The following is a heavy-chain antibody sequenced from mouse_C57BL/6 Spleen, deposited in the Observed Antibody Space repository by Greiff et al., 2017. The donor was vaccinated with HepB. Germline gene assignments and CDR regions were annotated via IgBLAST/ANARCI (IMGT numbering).Heavy chain of an antibody. CDR2: IYPRSGNT. V-gene: IGHV1-81*01. CDR3: AREPSTGTGFAY. CDR1: GYTFTSYG. Sequence: VQGVESGAELARPGASVKLSCKASGYTFTSYGISWVKQRTGQGLEWIGEIYPRSGNTYYNEKFKGKATLTADKSSSTAYMELRSLTSEDSAVYFCAREPSTGTGFAYWGQGTLVTVSA. D-gene: IGHD4-1*02. J-gene: IGHJ3*01.